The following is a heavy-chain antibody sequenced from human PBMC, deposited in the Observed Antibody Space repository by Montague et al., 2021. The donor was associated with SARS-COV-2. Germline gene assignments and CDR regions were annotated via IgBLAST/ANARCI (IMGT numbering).Heavy chain of an antibody. J-gene: IGHJ4*02. CDR3: AKDVTGITIMVTSLEY. V-gene: IGHV3-23*01. CDR2: ISGSGNSK. D-gene: IGHD5-18*01. Sequence: SLRLSCAGSGFTFTSYALTWVRQAPGKGLEWVSAISGSGNSKFYADSVKGRFSISRDNYKNTLYLQMNSLRAEDAAVYYCAKDVTGITIMVTSLEYWGRGTLVTVSS. CDR1: GFTFTSYA.